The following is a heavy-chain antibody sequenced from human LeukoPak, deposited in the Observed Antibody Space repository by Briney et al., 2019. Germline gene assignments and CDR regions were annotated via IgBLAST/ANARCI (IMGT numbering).Heavy chain of an antibody. Sequence: SETLSLTCTVSGGYISSSNYYWAWVRQPPGEGLEWIGSLYYSGGTYYNPPLKSRATISVDTSKYQFSLKLSSVTGTDTAVYYCASEYCSGATCYFGDWGQGTLVTVSS. CDR3: ASEYCSGATCYFGD. D-gene: IGHD2-15*01. J-gene: IGHJ4*02. CDR2: LYYSGGT. CDR1: GGYISSSNYY. V-gene: IGHV4-39*01.